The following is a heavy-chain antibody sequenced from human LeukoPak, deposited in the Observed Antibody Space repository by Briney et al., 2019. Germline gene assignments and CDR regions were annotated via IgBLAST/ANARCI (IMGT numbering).Heavy chain of an antibody. V-gene: IGHV3-15*01. Sequence: PGGALRLSCAASGFTFSNAWMSWVRQAPGKGLEWVGRIKSKTDGGTTDYAAPVKGRFTISRDDSKNTLYLQMNSLKTEDTAVYYCTTDRPVDTAMVVYYYGMDVWGQGTTVTVSS. CDR1: GFTFSNAW. CDR3: TTDRPVDTAMVVYYYGMDV. CDR2: IKSKTDGGTT. J-gene: IGHJ6*02. D-gene: IGHD5-18*01.